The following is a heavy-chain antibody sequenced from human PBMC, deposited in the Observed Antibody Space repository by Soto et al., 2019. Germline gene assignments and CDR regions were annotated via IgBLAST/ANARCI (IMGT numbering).Heavy chain of an antibody. V-gene: IGHV4-30-4*01. CDR2: IYYSGST. Sequence: KTSETLSLTCTVSGGSISSGDYYWSWIRQPPGKGLEWIGYIYYSGSTYYNPSLKSRVTISVDTSKNQFSLKLSSVTAADTAVYYCARDPNCSGGSCYPGYYYYYGMDVWGQGTTVTVSS. J-gene: IGHJ6*02. CDR1: GGSISSGDYY. CDR3: ARDPNCSGGSCYPGYYYYYGMDV. D-gene: IGHD2-15*01.